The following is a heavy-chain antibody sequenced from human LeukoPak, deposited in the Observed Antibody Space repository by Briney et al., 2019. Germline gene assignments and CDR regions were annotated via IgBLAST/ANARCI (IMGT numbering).Heavy chain of an antibody. CDR3: ARVRGAVAGPFDY. CDR2: INWNGGST. CDR1: GFTFDDYG. J-gene: IGHJ4*02. D-gene: IGHD6-19*01. Sequence: GGSLRLSCAASGFTFDDYGMSWVRQAPGKGLEWVSGINWNGGSTGYADSVKGRFTISRDSAKNSLYLQVKSLRAEDTAFYYRARVRGAVAGPFDYWGQGTLVTVSS. V-gene: IGHV3-20*04.